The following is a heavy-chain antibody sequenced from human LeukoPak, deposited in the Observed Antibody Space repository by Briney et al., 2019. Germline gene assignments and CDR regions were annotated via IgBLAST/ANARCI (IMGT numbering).Heavy chain of an antibody. CDR3: ARPSGWFGELLPSYWFDP. Sequence: PSETLSLTCTVSGGSISSSSYYWGWIRQPPGKGLEWIGSIYYSGSTYYNPSLKSRVTISVDTSKNQFSLKLSSVTAADTAVYYCARPSGWFGELLPSYWFDPWGQGTLVTVSS. CDR2: IYYSGST. D-gene: IGHD3-10*01. J-gene: IGHJ5*02. V-gene: IGHV4-39*01. CDR1: GGSISSSSYY.